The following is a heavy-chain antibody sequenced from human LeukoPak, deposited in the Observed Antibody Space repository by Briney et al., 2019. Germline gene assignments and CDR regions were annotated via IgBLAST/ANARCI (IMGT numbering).Heavy chain of an antibody. CDR3: PRGVLRFFDWSHDAFDV. D-gene: IGHD3-9*01. CDR1: GFTFDDYA. Sequence: PGGSLRLSCAASGFTFDDYAMHWVRQAPGKGLEWVSLISGDGGRTYYADSGKVRFTISRDNSMNTLYLQMNSLRAEDTAVYYCPRGVLRFFDWSHDAFDVWGQGTMVTVSS. J-gene: IGHJ3*01. V-gene: IGHV3-43*02. CDR2: ISGDGGRT.